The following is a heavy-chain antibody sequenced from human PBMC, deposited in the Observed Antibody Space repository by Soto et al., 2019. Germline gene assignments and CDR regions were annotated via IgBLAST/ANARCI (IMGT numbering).Heavy chain of an antibody. D-gene: IGHD6-19*01. CDR3: AKVHIALAGYFDY. V-gene: IGHV3-23*01. J-gene: IGHJ4*02. CDR2: ISGRCGST. Sequence: EVQLLESGGGLVQPGGSLRLSCAASGFTFSSYAMSWVRQAPGKGLEWVSGISGRCGSTYYADSVQGRFTISRDHSKNTLYLQMDSLRVEDTAVYHCAKVHIALAGYFDYWGQGTLVTVPS. CDR1: GFTFSSYA.